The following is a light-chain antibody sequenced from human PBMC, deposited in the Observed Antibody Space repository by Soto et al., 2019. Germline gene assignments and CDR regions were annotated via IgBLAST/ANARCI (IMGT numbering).Light chain of an antibody. V-gene: IGLV2-14*01. Sequence: QSALTQPASVSGSPGQSFTISCTETSSDVGGYNYVSWYQQHPGKAPKLMIYEVSNRPSGVSNRFSGSKSGNTASLTISGLQAEDEADYYCSSYTSSSTLVVFGTGTKLTVL. CDR3: SSYTSSSTLVV. CDR2: EVS. CDR1: SSDVGGYNY. J-gene: IGLJ1*01.